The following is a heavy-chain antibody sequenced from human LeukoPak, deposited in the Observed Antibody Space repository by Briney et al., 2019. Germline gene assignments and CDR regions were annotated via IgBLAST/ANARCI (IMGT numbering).Heavy chain of an antibody. CDR2: ISSSSSTI. J-gene: IGHJ4*02. CDR3: ARDLWETTVAATG. D-gene: IGHD4-23*01. CDR1: GFTFSSYS. V-gene: IGHV3-48*01. Sequence: GGSLRLSCAASGFTFSSYSMTWVRQAPGKGLEWVSYISSSSSTIYYADSVKGRFTISRDNAKNSLYLQMNSLRAEDTAVYYCARDLWETTVAATGWGQGTLVTVSS.